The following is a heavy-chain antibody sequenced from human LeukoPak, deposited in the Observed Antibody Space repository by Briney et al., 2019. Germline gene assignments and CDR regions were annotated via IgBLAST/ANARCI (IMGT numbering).Heavy chain of an antibody. V-gene: IGHV3-43*01. CDR1: GFTFDDYT. D-gene: IGHD3-10*01. J-gene: IGHJ6*03. Sequence: GGSLRLSCAASGFTFDDYTMHWVRQAPGKGLEWVSLISWDGGSTYYADSVKGRFTISRDNSKNSLYLQMNSLRTEDTALYYCAKAVRPSYYYYMDVWGEGTTVTVSS. CDR2: ISWDGGST. CDR3: AKAVRPSYYYYMDV.